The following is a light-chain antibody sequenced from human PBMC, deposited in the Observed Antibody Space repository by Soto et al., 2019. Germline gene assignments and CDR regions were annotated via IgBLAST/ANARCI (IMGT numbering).Light chain of an antibody. CDR1: SGHSSYA. CDR3: QSWGTGTHVV. J-gene: IGLJ2*01. CDR2: LNSDGSH. Sequence: QLVLTQSPSASASLGASVKLTCTLSSGHSSYAIAWHQQQPEKGPRYLMKLNSDGSHSKGDGSPDRFSGSSSGAERYITISGLQSEDEADCYCQSWGTGTHVVFRGASKLTVL. V-gene: IGLV4-69*01.